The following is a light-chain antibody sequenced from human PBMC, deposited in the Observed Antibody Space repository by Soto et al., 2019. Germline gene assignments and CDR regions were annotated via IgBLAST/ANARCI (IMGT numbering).Light chain of an antibody. V-gene: IGKV1-33*01. CDR2: DAS. Sequence: DIQLTQSPSSLSASVGDRVTITCQASQDIRKYLNWYQQKPGKAPKLLIYDASNLETGVPSRFSGSGSGTDYTFTISSLQPEDIATYYCQQYDNLPWTFGQGTKVEIK. CDR1: QDIRKY. J-gene: IGKJ1*01. CDR3: QQYDNLPWT.